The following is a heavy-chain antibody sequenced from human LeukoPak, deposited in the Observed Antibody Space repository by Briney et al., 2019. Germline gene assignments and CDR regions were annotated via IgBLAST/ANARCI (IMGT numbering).Heavy chain of an antibody. CDR2: IYPGDSDT. Sequence: GESLKISCKGSGYSFTSYWIGWVRQMPGKGLEWMGIIYPGDSDTRYSPSFQGQVTISAGKSISTAYLQWSSLKASDTAMYYCARRGAYCGGDCFNYFDYWGQGTLVTVSS. V-gene: IGHV5-51*01. CDR3: ARRGAYCGGDCFNYFDY. J-gene: IGHJ4*02. D-gene: IGHD2-21*02. CDR1: GYSFTSYW.